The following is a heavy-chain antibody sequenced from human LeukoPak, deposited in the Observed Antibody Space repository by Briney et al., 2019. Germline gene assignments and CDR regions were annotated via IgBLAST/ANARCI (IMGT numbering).Heavy chain of an antibody. J-gene: IGHJ4*02. CDR1: GFTFSSYG. V-gene: IGHV3-33*01. CDR2: IWYDGSNK. CDR3: ARDSHRRRYYDSSGYPDY. D-gene: IGHD3-22*01. Sequence: PGGSLRLSCAASGFTFSSYGMHWVRQAPGKGLEWEAVIWYDGSNKYYADPVKGRFTISRDNSKNTLYLQMNSLRAEDTAVYYCARDSHRRRYYDSSGYPDYWGQGTLVTVSS.